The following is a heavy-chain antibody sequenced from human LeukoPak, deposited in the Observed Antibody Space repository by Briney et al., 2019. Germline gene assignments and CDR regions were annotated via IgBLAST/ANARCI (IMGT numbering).Heavy chain of an antibody. Sequence: GGSLRLSCAASGFIFSGYSMNWVRQTPGKRLEWVSSIDSTSTYIYYVDSVKGRFTVSRDNAKRSLYLQMNSLSAEDTATYYCARNFDYYGSGTYNDWWGQGTLVTVSS. V-gene: IGHV3-21*01. CDR2: IDSTSTYI. CDR1: GFIFSGYS. D-gene: IGHD3-10*01. J-gene: IGHJ4*02. CDR3: ARNFDYYGSGTYNDW.